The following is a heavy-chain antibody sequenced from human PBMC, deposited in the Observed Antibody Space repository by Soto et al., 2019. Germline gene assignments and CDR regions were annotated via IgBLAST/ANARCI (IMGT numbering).Heavy chain of an antibody. CDR2: INPSGGTT. D-gene: IGHD2-15*01. CDR1: GYTFTRYN. CDR3: ARVRGGGSEYFFDY. J-gene: IGHJ4*02. V-gene: IGHV1-46*01. Sequence: ASVKVSCKASGYTFTRYNVHWVRQAPGQGREWMAIINPSGGTTYYVQKFEGRVTLTTDTSTSTVYMELSSLRSDGTAVYYCARVRGGGSEYFFDYWGQGXLVTVSS.